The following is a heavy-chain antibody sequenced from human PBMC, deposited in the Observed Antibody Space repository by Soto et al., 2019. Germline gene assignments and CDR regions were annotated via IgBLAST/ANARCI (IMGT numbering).Heavy chain of an antibody. CDR1: GGSFSGYY. D-gene: IGHD5-18*01. CDR2: INHSGST. CDR3: ARGRRRHSYCDY. J-gene: IGHJ4*02. Sequence: QVQLQQWGAGLLKPSEPLSLTCAVYGGSFSGYYWGWIRQPPGKGLEWIGEINHSGSTNYNPSLKSRVTISVDTSKNQFALKLSSVTAADTAVYYCARGRRRHSYCDYWGQGTLVTVSS. V-gene: IGHV4-34*01.